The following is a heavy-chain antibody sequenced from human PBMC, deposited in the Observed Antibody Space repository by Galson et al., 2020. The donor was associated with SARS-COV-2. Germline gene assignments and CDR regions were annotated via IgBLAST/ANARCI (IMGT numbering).Heavy chain of an antibody. CDR1: GIPVTDNY. V-gene: IGHV3-53*01. CDR3: ARDLGPLYGSSYDS. D-gene: IGHD3-10*01. J-gene: IGHJ4*02. Sequence: GGSLRLSCTASGIPVTDNYMTCLRQAPEKALEWLTVIYMDGSTYYADPVRGRFSMSRDESKNMVYLQVDSLTAEDTAVYYCARDLGPLYGSSYDSWGQGTLVIVSS. CDR2: IYMDGST.